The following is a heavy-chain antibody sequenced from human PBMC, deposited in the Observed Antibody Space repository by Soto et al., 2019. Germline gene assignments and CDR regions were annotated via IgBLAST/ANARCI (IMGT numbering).Heavy chain of an antibody. J-gene: IGHJ6*02. CDR1: GGSISSYY. D-gene: IGHD6-13*01. V-gene: IGHV4-4*07. CDR2: IYTSGST. CDR3: ARGNIRQQLVKYYYYYYGMDV. Sequence: SETLSLTCTVSGGSISSYYWSWIRQPAGKGLEWIGRIYTSGSTNYNPSLKSRVTMSADTSKNQFSLKLSSVTAADTAVYYCARGNIRQQLVKYYYYYYGMDVWGQGTTVTVSS.